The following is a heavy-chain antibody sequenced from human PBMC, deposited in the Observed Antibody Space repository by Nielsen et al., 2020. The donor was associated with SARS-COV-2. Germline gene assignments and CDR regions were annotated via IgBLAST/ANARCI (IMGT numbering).Heavy chain of an antibody. V-gene: IGHV3-30*03. Sequence: GESLKISCAASGFTFSSYGMHWVRQAPGKGLEWVAVISYDGSNKYYADSVKGRFTISRDNSKNTLYLQMNSLRAEDTAVYYCASDGSGSYFDYWGQGTLVTVSS. CDR1: GFTFSSYG. CDR2: ISYDGSNK. D-gene: IGHD1-26*01. CDR3: ASDGSGSYFDY. J-gene: IGHJ4*01.